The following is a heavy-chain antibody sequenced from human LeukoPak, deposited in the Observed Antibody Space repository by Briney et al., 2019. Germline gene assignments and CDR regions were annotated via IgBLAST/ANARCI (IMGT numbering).Heavy chain of an antibody. V-gene: IGHV1-8*01. Sequence: APVKVSCKAPGYTFTSYDINWVRQATGQGLEWMGWMNPNSGNTGYAQKFQGRVTMTRNTSISTAYMELSSLRSEDTAVYYCARSGLWSRELDYWGQGTLVTVSS. CDR2: MNPNSGNT. CDR3: ARSGLWSRELDY. CDR1: GYTFTSYD. D-gene: IGHD4/OR15-4a*01. J-gene: IGHJ4*02.